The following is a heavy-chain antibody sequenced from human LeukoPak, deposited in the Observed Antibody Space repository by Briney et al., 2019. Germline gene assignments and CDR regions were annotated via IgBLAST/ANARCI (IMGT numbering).Heavy chain of an antibody. J-gene: IGHJ4*02. V-gene: IGHV4-39*07. CDR3: ARVRSDYVVFDY. CDR2: IYYSGST. D-gene: IGHD4-17*01. Sequence: PSETLSLTCTVSGGSISSSSYSWGWIRQPPGKGLEWIGSIYYSGSTYYNPSLKSRVTISVDTSKNQFSLKLSSVTAADTAVYYCARVRSDYVVFDYWGQGTLVTVSS. CDR1: GGSISSSSYS.